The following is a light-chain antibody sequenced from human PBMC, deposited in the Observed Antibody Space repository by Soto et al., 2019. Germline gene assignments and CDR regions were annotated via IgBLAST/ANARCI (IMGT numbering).Light chain of an antibody. V-gene: IGLV2-14*01. CDR3: SSYTSSSTLGV. Sequence: QSALTQPASVSGSPGQSITISCTGTSSDVGGYKYVSWYQQHPGKAPKLMIYDVSIRPSGVSIRFSGSKSGNTASLTIFVLQAEDEADYYCSSYTSSSTLGVFGGGTKVTVL. CDR2: DVS. CDR1: SSDVGGYKY. J-gene: IGLJ2*01.